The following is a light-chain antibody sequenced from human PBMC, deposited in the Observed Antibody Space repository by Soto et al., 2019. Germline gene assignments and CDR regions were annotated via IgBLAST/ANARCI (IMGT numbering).Light chain of an antibody. J-gene: IGLJ3*02. CDR2: EVS. Sequence: QSVLTQPASVSGSPGQSITISCTGTSADVGGYNYVSWYQQHPGNAPKLIVYEVSHRPSGVSSRFSGSRSGNTASLTISGLQAEDEADYYCRSYTSSSTRVFGGGTKLTVL. V-gene: IGLV2-14*01. CDR1: SADVGGYNY. CDR3: RSYTSSSTRV.